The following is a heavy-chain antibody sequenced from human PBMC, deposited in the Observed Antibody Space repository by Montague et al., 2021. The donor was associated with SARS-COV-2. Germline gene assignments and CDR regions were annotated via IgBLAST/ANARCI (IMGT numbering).Heavy chain of an antibody. D-gene: IGHD2-8*01. V-gene: IGHV4-59*08. J-gene: IGHJ4*02. CDR3: ARLAVGYCTNGVCYTAFDY. CDR1: GGSISSYY. CDR2: IYYSGST. Sequence: SETLSLTCTVSGGSISSYYWSWIRQPPGRGLEWIGFIYYSGSTNYNPPXXSRVTLSVDTSKNQLSLKLSSVTAADTAVYYCARLAVGYCTNGVCYTAFDYWGQGTLVTVSS.